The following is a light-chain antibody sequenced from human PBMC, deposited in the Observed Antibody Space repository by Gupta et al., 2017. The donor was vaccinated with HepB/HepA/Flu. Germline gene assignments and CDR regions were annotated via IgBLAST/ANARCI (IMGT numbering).Light chain of an antibody. CDR1: SANIGADYY. J-gene: IGLJ2*01. CDR2: GVT. V-gene: IGLV1-40*01. CDR3: QSYDSSLSGVV. Sequence: QSVLTQPASVSRAPGQCVTISCTGISANIGADYYVHWYQKLPGKAPKLLNYGVTNRPSGVPDRFSASKSGTLASLAITGLQAEDEADYYCQSYDSSLSGVVFGGGTKLTVL.